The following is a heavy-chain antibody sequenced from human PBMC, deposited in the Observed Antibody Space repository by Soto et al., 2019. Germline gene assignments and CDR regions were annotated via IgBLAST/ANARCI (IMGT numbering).Heavy chain of an antibody. D-gene: IGHD7-27*01. Sequence: QVQLQESGPGLVKPSETLSLTCTVSGGSISSYYWSWIRQPPGKGLEWIGYIYYSGSTNYNPSLRSGVALSVDTSKSQFSLKLRSVTAADTAVYYCATRWGRTFDYWGQGTLVTVSS. CDR3: ATRWGRTFDY. CDR2: IYYSGST. V-gene: IGHV4-59*08. CDR1: GGSISSYY. J-gene: IGHJ4*02.